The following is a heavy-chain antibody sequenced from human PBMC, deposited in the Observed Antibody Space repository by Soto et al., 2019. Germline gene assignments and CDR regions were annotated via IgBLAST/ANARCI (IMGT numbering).Heavy chain of an antibody. Sequence: PGGSLRLSCAASGFTFSSYGMHWVRQAPGKGLEWVAVISYDGSNKYYADSVKGRFTISRDNSKNTLYLQMNSLRAEDTAVYYCAKKSGSYPVGDYYGMDVWGQGTTVTVSS. CDR2: ISYDGSNK. CDR3: AKKSGSYPVGDYYGMDV. J-gene: IGHJ6*02. D-gene: IGHD1-26*01. V-gene: IGHV3-30*18. CDR1: GFTFSSYG.